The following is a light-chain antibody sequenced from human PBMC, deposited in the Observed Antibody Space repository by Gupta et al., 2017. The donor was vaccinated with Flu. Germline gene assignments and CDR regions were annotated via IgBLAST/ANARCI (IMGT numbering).Light chain of an antibody. J-gene: IGLJ2*01. CDR3: AAWDDSVDSPV. CDR2: GNN. Sequence: VSLPCLGSFANVGSDSIDWYQQVPGTAPKLLIYGNNQRPAGVPDRFSDSKSGTSASLAISGLQPEDEGVYYCAAWDDSVDSPVFGGGTRLAVL. V-gene: IGLV1-44*01. CDR1: FANVGSDS.